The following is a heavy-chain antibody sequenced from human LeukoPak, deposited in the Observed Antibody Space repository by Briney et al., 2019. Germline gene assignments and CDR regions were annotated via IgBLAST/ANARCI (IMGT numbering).Heavy chain of an antibody. D-gene: IGHD6-6*01. CDR1: GFTLSIYG. J-gene: IGHJ4*02. Sequence: GGSLRLSCAASGFTLSIYGMNWVRQAPGKGLEWVSYISSTSTAKNYADSVKGRFTISRDNAKKSLYLQMNSLRVEDTAVYYCARGGAARPDYWGQGTLVTVSS. CDR2: ISSTSTAK. CDR3: ARGGAARPDY. V-gene: IGHV3-48*01.